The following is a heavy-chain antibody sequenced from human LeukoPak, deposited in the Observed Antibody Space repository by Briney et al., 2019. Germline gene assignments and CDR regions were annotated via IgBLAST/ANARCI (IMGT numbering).Heavy chain of an antibody. J-gene: IGHJ4*02. V-gene: IGHV4-39*07. Sequence: SETLSLTCTVSGGSISSSSYYWGWIRQPPGKGLEWIGSIYYSGSTYYNPSLKSRVTISVDTSKNQFSLKLSSVTAADTAVYYCARGKRETDYYGSGSLYYFDYWGQGTLVTVSS. D-gene: IGHD3-10*01. CDR1: GGSISSSSYY. CDR3: ARGKRETDYYGSGSLYYFDY. CDR2: IYYSGST.